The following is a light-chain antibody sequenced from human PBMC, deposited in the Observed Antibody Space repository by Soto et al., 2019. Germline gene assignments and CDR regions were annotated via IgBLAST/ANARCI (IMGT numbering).Light chain of an antibody. CDR3: LQDYNYPWT. Sequence: AIEMTQSPSSLSASVGDRVTITCRASQGIRNDLGWYQQKPGKAPKLLIYTASSLQSGVPSRFSGSGSGTDFTLTISSLQPEDFATYYCLQDYNYPWTFGQGTKVEIK. J-gene: IGKJ1*01. CDR1: QGIRND. V-gene: IGKV1-6*01. CDR2: TAS.